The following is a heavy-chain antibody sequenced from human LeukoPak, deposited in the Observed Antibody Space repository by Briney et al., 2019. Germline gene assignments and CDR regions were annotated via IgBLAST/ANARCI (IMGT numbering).Heavy chain of an antibody. V-gene: IGHV1-2*02. Sequence: ASVKVSCKASGYTFTGYYMHWVRQAPGQGLEWMGWINPNSGGTNYAQKLQGRVTMTTDTSTSTAYMELRSLRSDDTAVYYCARDWDSGSHMAGIWGQGTMVTVSS. D-gene: IGHD1-26*01. CDR1: GYTFTGYY. J-gene: IGHJ3*02. CDR2: INPNSGGT. CDR3: ARDWDSGSHMAGI.